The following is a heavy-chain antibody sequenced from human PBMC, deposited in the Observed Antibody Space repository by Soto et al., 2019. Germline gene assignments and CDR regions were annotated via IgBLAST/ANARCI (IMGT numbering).Heavy chain of an antibody. CDR2: INPNSGGT. CDR3: AREDCSSTSCYTSLGY. V-gene: IGHV1-2*02. Sequence: ASVKVSCKASGYTFTGYYMHWVRQAPGQGLEWMGWINPNSGGTNYAQKFQGRVTMTRDTSISTAYMELSRLRSDDTAVYYCAREDCSSTSCYTSLGYWGQGXLVTVYS. D-gene: IGHD2-2*02. CDR1: GYTFTGYY. J-gene: IGHJ4*02.